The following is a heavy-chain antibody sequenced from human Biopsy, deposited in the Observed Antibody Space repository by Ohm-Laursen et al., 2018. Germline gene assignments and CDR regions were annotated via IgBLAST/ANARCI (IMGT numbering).Heavy chain of an antibody. CDR1: GGSISSDY. V-gene: IGHV4-59*07. CDR2: IYYSGST. D-gene: IGHD2/OR15-2a*01. J-gene: IGHJ6*02. Sequence: SDTLSLTCIVSGGSISSDYWGWIRQTPGKGLEWIGYIYYSGSTNYNPSLKSRVTISVDTSKNQFSLRLNSVTAADTAVYYCARATNSTGWPYYYFYGMDVRGQGTTVTVSS. CDR3: ARATNSTGWPYYYFYGMDV.